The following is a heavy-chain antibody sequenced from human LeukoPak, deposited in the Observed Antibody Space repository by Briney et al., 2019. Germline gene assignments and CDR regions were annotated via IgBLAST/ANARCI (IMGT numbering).Heavy chain of an antibody. D-gene: IGHD6-13*01. CDR2: INHSGST. V-gene: IGHV4-34*01. CDR1: GGSFSGYY. Sequence: SETLSLTCAVYGGSFSGYYWSWIRQLPGKGLEWIGEINHSGSTNYNPSLKSRVTISVDTSKNQFSLKLSSVTAADTAVYYCARDNIAAAFPHFDYWGQGALVTVSS. CDR3: ARDNIAAAFPHFDY. J-gene: IGHJ4*02.